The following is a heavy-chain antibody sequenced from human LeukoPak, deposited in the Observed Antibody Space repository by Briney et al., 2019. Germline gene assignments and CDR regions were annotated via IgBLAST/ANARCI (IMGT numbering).Heavy chain of an antibody. CDR2: TYYRSKWYN. V-gene: IGHV6-1*01. J-gene: IGHJ4*02. CDR3: ARDMSSCSSTSCYVDLDY. D-gene: IGHD2-2*01. Sequence: SQTLPLTCAISGDSVSSNSAAWNWIRQSPSRGLEWLGRTYYRSKWYNDYAVSVKSRITINPDTSKNQFSLQLNSVTPEDTAVYYCARDMSSCSSTSCYVDLDYWGQGTLVTVSS. CDR1: GDSVSSNSAA.